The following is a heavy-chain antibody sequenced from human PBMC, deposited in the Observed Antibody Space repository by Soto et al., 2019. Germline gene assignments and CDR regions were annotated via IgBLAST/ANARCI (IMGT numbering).Heavy chain of an antibody. J-gene: IGHJ5*02. D-gene: IGHD2-2*01. V-gene: IGHV1-2*04. CDR3: ARDRNVVVPDTLNRGSWFDP. CDR2: INPNSGGT. CDR1: GYTFTGYY. Sequence: QVQLVQSGAEVKKPGASVKVSCKASGYTFTGYYMHWVRQAPGQGLEWMGWINPNSGGTNYAQKCQGWVTMTRETSISTAYMELSRLRSDDTAVYYCARDRNVVVPDTLNRGSWFDPWGQGTLVTVSS.